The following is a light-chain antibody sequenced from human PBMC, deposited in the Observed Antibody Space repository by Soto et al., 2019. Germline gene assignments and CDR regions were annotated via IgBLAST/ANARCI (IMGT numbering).Light chain of an antibody. CDR3: QQYNSYPGT. V-gene: IGKV1-5*03. CDR2: KAS. J-gene: IGKJ1*01. CDR1: QSISSW. Sequence: DIQMTHSPSTLSASLVERVAITCRASQSISSWLAWYQQKPGKAPKLLIYKASSLESGVPSRFSGSGSGTEFTLTISSLQPDDFATYYCQQYNSYPGTFGQGTKVDIK.